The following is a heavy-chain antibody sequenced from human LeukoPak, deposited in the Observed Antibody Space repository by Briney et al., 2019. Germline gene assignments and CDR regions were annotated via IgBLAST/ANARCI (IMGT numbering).Heavy chain of an antibody. CDR2: ISWNSGSI. J-gene: IGHJ6*02. CDR1: GFTFDDYA. V-gene: IGHV3-9*01. CDR3: AKDIKLWEPNFYYYYGMDV. Sequence: GGSLRLSCAASGFTFDDYAMHWVRQAPGKGLEWVSGISWNSGSIGYADSVKGRFTISRDNAKNSLYLQMNSLRAEDTALYYCAKDIKLWEPNFYYYYGMDVWGQGTTVTVSS. D-gene: IGHD1-26*01.